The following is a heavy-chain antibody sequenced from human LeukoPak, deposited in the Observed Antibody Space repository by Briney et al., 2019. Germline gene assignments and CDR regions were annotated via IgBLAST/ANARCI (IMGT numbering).Heavy chain of an antibody. Sequence: ASVKVSCKAAGDTFTSYDINLVRQATGQGLEWMGWMNPNSGNTGYAQKFQGRVTMTRNTSISTAYMELSSLRSDDTAVYYCTRAGPYCSTSSCYYDPLYSADYWGQGTLVTVSS. CDR1: GDTFTSYD. V-gene: IGHV1-8*01. D-gene: IGHD2-2*01. J-gene: IGHJ4*02. CDR3: TRAGPYCSTSSCYYDPLYSADY. CDR2: MNPNSGNT.